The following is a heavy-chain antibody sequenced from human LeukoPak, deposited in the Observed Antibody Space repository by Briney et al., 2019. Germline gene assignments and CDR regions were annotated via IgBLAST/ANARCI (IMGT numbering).Heavy chain of an antibody. Sequence: GGSLRLPCAASGFTFSSYWMSWVRQAPGKGLEWVANIKQDGSEKYYVDSVKGRFTISRDNAKNSLYLQMNSLRVEDTAVYYCTQNLVAAAGDHWGQGTLLIVSS. CDR2: IKQDGSEK. CDR3: TQNLVAAAGDH. V-gene: IGHV3-7*01. D-gene: IGHD6-13*01. CDR1: GFTFSSYW. J-gene: IGHJ4*02.